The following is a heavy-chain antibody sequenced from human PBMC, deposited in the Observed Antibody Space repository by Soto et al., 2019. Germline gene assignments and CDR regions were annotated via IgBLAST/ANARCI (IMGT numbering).Heavy chain of an antibody. CDR2: ISYDGSNK. D-gene: IGHD3-22*01. J-gene: IGHJ6*02. CDR1: GFTFSSYG. V-gene: IGHV3-30*18. CDR3: AKDLTDSSGYLDEFYYYYGMDV. Sequence: GGSLRLSCAASGFTFSSYGMHWVRQAPGKGLEWVAVISYDGSNKYYADSVKGRFTISRDNSKNTLYLQMNSLRAEDTAVYYCAKDLTDSSGYLDEFYYYYGMDVWGQGTTVTVSS.